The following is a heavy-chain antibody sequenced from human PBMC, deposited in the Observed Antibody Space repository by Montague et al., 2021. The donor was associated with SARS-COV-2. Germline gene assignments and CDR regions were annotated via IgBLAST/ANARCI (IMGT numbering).Heavy chain of an antibody. CDR2: ISSSSSYI. Sequence: SLRLSCAASGFTFSSYSMNWVRQAPGKGLEWVSSISSSSSYIYYTDSVKGRFTISRDNAKNSLYLQMNSLRAEDTAVYYCARARGIGNYYGMDVWGQGTTLTVSS. D-gene: IGHD2-21*01. J-gene: IGHJ6*02. CDR1: GFTFSSYS. V-gene: IGHV3-21*01. CDR3: ARARGIGNYYGMDV.